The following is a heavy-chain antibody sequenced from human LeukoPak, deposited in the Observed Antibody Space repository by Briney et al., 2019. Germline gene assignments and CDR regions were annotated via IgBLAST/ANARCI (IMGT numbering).Heavy chain of an antibody. CDR3: ARYQLLYWYFDL. CDR1: GGSFSGYY. J-gene: IGHJ2*01. Sequence: SETLSLTCAVYGGSFSGYYWSWIRQPPGNGLEWIGEINHSGSTNYNPSLKSRVTISVDTSKNQFSLKLSSVTAADTAVYYCARYQLLYWYFDLWGRGTLVTVSS. CDR2: INHSGST. V-gene: IGHV4-34*01. D-gene: IGHD2-2*02.